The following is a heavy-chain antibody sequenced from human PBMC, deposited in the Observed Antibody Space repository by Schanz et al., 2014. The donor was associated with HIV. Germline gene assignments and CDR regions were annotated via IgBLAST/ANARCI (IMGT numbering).Heavy chain of an antibody. CDR3: AREWATVTTLGD. CDR1: GFTFRKSG. J-gene: IGHJ4*02. CDR2: ISSSGSTI. Sequence: VQLVESGGGVVQPGRSLRLSCAASGFTFRKSGMQWVRQAPGKGLEWVSYISSSGSTIHYADSVKGRFTISRDNAKNSLYLQMNSLRAEDTAVYYCAREWATVTTLGDWGQGTLVTVSS. D-gene: IGHD4-17*01. V-gene: IGHV3-48*04.